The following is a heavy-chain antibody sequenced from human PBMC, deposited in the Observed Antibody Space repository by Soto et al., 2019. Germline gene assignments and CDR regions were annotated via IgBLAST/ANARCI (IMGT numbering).Heavy chain of an antibody. J-gene: IGHJ6*02. CDR2: IIHIFGTA. Sequence: GAAVKVSCKASGGTFSSYAISWVRQAPGQGLEWRGGIIHIFGTANYEQKFQGRVTITADESTSTAYMELSSLRSEDTAVYYCARLYYGFWRGYYEGFDVWGQGTTVTVSS. D-gene: IGHD3-3*01. CDR3: ARLYYGFWRGYYEGFDV. V-gene: IGHV1-69*13. CDR1: GGTFSSYA.